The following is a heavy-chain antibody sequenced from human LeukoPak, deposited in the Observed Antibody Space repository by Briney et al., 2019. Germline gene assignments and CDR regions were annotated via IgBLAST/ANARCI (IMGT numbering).Heavy chain of an antibody. Sequence: PSETLSLTCTVSGGSISSSSYYWGWIRQPPGKGLEWIGSIYYSGSTYYNPSLKSRVTISVDTSKNQFSLKLSSVTAADTAVYYCARHKGPYFDYWGQGTLVTVSS. CDR1: GGSISSSSYY. CDR2: IYYSGST. J-gene: IGHJ4*02. V-gene: IGHV4-39*01. CDR3: ARHKGPYFDY.